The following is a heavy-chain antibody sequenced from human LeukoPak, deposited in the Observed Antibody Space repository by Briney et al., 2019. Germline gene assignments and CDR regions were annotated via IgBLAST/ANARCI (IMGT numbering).Heavy chain of an antibody. V-gene: IGHV1-18*01. CDR3: ATALRYGGNSGSAFDI. D-gene: IGHD4-23*01. CDR1: GYTFTSYG. Sequence: AASVKVSCKASGYTFTSYGISWVRQAPGQGLEWMGWISAYNGNTNYAQKLQGRVTITADTSTDTAYMELSSLRSEDTAVYYCATALRYGGNSGSAFDIWGQGTMVTVSS. CDR2: ISAYNGNT. J-gene: IGHJ3*02.